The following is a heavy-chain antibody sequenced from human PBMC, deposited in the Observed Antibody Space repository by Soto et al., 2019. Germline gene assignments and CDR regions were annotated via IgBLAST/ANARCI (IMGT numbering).Heavy chain of an antibody. CDR1: GYRFTNHW. D-gene: IGHD1-7*01. CDR3: GRVEDTGTVVDY. J-gene: IGHJ4*02. V-gene: IGHV5-51*01. CDR2: TFPSNSDT. Sequence: GESLKISCEGSGYRFTNHWIAWVRQMPGKGLEWMGITFPSNSDTRYNPSFQGHVTISVDRSTTTAYLQWSSLRASDTAIYYCGRVEDTGTVVDYWGQGTLVTVSS.